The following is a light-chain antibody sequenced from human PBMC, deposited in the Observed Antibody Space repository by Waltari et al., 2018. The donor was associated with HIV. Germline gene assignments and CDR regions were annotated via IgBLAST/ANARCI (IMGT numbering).Light chain of an antibody. J-gene: IGLJ2*01. CDR1: SSNIGSTY. Sequence: QSVLTQPPSASGTPGQRVTISCSGSSSNIGSTYVNWYPQLPGTAPKLLIYRNNQRPSGVPDRFSGSKSGTSASLAISGLRSEDEADYYCAAWDDSLSGVVFGGGTKLTVL. CDR3: AAWDDSLSGVV. V-gene: IGLV1-47*01. CDR2: RNN.